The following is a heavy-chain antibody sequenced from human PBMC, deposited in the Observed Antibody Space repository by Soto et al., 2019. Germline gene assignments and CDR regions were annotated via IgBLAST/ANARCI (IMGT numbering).Heavy chain of an antibody. J-gene: IGHJ4*02. D-gene: IGHD1-1*01. CDR3: TRGPRSTSTGTGAF. Sequence: GGSLELSWAASGFTFSMYCMHWVRQVPGKGPEWVSRINDDGISTNYADSVKGRFTISRDNAKNTLYLQMNALRVEDTAVYYCTRGPRSTSTGTGAFWGQGNLVTVSS. CDR2: INDDGIST. V-gene: IGHV3-74*01. CDR1: GFTFSMYC.